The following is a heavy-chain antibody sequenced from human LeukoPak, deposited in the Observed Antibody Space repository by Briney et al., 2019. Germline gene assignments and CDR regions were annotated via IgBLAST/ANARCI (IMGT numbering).Heavy chain of an antibody. J-gene: IGHJ4*02. V-gene: IGHV3-11*01. Sequence: GRSLRLSCGASGFIFSDYYMSWIRQAPGKGLEWLSYISSSGSTLYYADSVKGRFTISRDNAKNSLYLQMNSLRAEDTAVYYCARADPGSGSAHFDYWGQGTLVTVSS. CDR2: ISSSGSTL. CDR3: ARADPGSGSAHFDY. CDR1: GFIFSDYY. D-gene: IGHD3-10*01.